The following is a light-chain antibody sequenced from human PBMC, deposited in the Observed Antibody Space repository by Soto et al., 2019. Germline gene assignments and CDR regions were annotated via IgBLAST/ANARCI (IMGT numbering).Light chain of an antibody. CDR2: TAS. CDR3: QQSYSTPRT. CDR1: QSISNY. Sequence: DIQMTQSPSSLSASVGDRVTITCRASQSISNYLNWYQQKPGEAPKLLIYTASSLHSGVPLRFSGSGSGTDFTLTISSLQPEDFATYHCQQSYSTPRTFGQGTKVEIK. J-gene: IGKJ1*01. V-gene: IGKV1-39*01.